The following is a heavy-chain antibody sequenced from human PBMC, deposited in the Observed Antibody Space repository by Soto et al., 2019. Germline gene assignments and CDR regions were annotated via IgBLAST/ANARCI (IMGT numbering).Heavy chain of an antibody. CDR2: IYPGDSDT. Sequence: GESLKISCKGSGYSFTSYWIGWVRQMPGKGLEWMGIIYPGDSDTRYSPSFQGQVTISADKSISTAYLQWSSLKASDTAMYYCARLSNYDFWSGTEISYYYMDVWGKGTTVTVSS. J-gene: IGHJ6*03. CDR3: ARLSNYDFWSGTEISYYYMDV. CDR1: GYSFTSYW. V-gene: IGHV5-51*01. D-gene: IGHD3-3*01.